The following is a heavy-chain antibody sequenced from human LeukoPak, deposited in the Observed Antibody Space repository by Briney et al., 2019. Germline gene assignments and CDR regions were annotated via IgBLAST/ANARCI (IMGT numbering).Heavy chain of an antibody. D-gene: IGHD6-13*01. V-gene: IGHV1-2*02. CDR2: INPNSGGT. CDR1: GFTFSSYG. J-gene: IGHJ4*02. CDR3: ARDLVAAAGAFDY. Sequence: GGSLRLSCAASGFTFSSYGMHWVRQAPGQGLEWMGWINPNSGGTNYAQKFQGRVTMTRDTSISTAYMELSRLRSDDTAVYYCARDLVAAAGAFDYWGQGTLVTVSS.